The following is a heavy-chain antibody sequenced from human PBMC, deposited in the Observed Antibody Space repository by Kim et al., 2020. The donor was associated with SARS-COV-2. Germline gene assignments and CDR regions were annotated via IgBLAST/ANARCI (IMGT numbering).Heavy chain of an antibody. V-gene: IGHV3-74*01. D-gene: IGHD3-22*01. CDR3: ARDHRAGGYYYDSSGPPNY. Sequence: GRFTTTRDNAKNTLYLQMNSLRAEDTAVYYCARDHRAGGYYYDSSGPPNYWGQGTLVTVSS. J-gene: IGHJ4*02.